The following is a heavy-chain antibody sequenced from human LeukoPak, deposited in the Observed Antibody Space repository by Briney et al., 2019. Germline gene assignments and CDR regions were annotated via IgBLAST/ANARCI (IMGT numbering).Heavy chain of an antibody. CDR2: ISWNSGSI. CDR3: AKGSGSGYYYYMDV. V-gene: IGHV3-9*01. J-gene: IGHJ6*03. Sequence: GGSLRLSCAASGSTFDDYAMHWVRQAPGKGLEWVSGISWNSGSIGYADSVKGRFTISRDNAKNSLYLQMNSLRAEDTALYYCAKGSGSGYYYYMDVWGKGTTVTISS. D-gene: IGHD3-10*01. CDR1: GSTFDDYA.